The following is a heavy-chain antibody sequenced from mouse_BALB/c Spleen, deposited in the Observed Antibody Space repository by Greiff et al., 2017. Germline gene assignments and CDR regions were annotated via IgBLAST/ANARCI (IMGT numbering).Heavy chain of an antibody. D-gene: IGHD2-1*01. J-gene: IGHJ2*01. CDR1: GYSFTSYW. CDR3: ASYGNYFDY. Sequence: VQLQQSGPQLVRPGASVKISCKASGYSFTSYWMHWVKQRPGQGLEWIGYINPSTGYTEYNQKFKDKATLTADKSSSTAYMQLSSLTSEDSAVYYCASYGNYFDYWGQGTTLTVSS. V-gene: IGHV1-4*01. CDR2: INPSTGYT.